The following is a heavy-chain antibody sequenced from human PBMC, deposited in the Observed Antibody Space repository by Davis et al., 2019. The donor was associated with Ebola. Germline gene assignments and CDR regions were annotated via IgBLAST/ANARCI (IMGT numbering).Heavy chain of an antibody. J-gene: IGHJ4*02. V-gene: IGHV4-39*01. CDR3: ARQIFYGDYSF. D-gene: IGHD4-17*01. CDR1: GGSISSSSYY. CDR2: INHSGST. Sequence: SETLSLTCTVSGGSISSSSYYWGWIRQPPGKGLEWIGEINHSGSTNYNPSLKSRVTISVDTSKNQFSLKLSSVTAADTAVYYCARQIFYGDYSFWGQGTLVTVSS.